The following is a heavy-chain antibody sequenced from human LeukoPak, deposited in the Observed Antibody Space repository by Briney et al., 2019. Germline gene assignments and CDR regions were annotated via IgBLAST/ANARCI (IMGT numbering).Heavy chain of an antibody. Sequence: ASVKVSCKPSGYPFTSYDIHWVRQAAGHGLEWMSWMTPNSEKRAYAQKFQGRVTMTTNTSIDTAYMELSSLTFDDTAIYYCARGRGWGILDSWGQGHLVTVSS. CDR3: ARGRGWGILDS. J-gene: IGHJ4*02. V-gene: IGHV1-8*01. CDR2: MTPNSEKR. D-gene: IGHD6-19*01. CDR1: GYPFTSYD.